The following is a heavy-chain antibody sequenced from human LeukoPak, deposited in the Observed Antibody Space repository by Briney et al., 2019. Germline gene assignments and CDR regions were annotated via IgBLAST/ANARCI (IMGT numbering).Heavy chain of an antibody. V-gene: IGHV3-11*04. CDR3: ARDQHDSSGYPRAWAFDI. D-gene: IGHD3-22*01. J-gene: IGHJ3*02. CDR1: GFTFSDYY. CDR2: ISSSGSTI. Sequence: GGSLRLSCAASGFTFSDYYMSWIRQAPGKGLEWVSYISSSGSTIYYADSVKGRFTISRDNAKNSLYLQMNSLRAEDTAVYYCARDQHDSSGYPRAWAFDIWGQGIMVTVSS.